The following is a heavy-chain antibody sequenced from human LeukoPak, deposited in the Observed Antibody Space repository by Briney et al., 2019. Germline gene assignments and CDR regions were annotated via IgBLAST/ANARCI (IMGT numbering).Heavy chain of an antibody. Sequence: GGPLRLSCAASGFPFSSYVMHWVRQAPGKGLEWVAIIRSDGSDKYYADSVKGRFTISRDNSKSTLYLQLSSLRAEDTAVYYCARSYGDATFDYWGQGTLVTVSS. J-gene: IGHJ4*02. CDR2: IRSDGSDK. CDR1: GFPFSSYV. V-gene: IGHV3-33*01. CDR3: ARSYGDATFDY. D-gene: IGHD4-17*01.